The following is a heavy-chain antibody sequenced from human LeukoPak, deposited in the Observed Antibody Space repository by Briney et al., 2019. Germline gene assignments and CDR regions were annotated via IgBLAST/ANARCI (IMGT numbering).Heavy chain of an antibody. Sequence: GGSLKLSCAASGFTFSGSALHGVRQPSGKGLEWVGRIRSKANSYATAYAASVKGRFTISRDDSKNTAYLQMNSLKTEDTAVYYCTVWSGYSPHDYWGQGTLVTVSS. CDR3: TVWSGYSPHDY. V-gene: IGHV3-73*01. CDR1: GFTFSGSA. J-gene: IGHJ4*02. CDR2: IRSKANSYAT. D-gene: IGHD3-3*01.